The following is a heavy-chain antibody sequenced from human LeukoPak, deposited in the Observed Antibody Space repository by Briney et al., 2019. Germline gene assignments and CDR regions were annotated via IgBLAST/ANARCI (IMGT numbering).Heavy chain of an antibody. CDR3: ARGVVPATSHLPLLDY. J-gene: IGHJ4*02. D-gene: IGHD2-2*01. CDR1: GGSMSPDY. V-gene: IGHV4-59*01. CDR2: IHYSGSA. Sequence: SETLPLTCSVSGGSMSPDYWTWIRQPPRKGLEWIGYIHYSGSANYNPSLQSRVTISRDASKRQFSLSLRSVTAADTAVYYCARGVVPATSHLPLLDYWGQGTLVTVSS.